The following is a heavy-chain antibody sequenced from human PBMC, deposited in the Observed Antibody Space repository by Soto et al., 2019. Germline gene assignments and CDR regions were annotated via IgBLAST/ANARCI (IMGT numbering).Heavy chain of an antibody. J-gene: IGHJ3*02. V-gene: IGHV5-51*01. D-gene: IGHD2-21*02. Sequence: PGESLKISCKGSGYSFTSYWIGWVRQMPGKGLEWMGIIYPGDSDTRYSPSFQGQVTISADKSISTAYLQWSSLKASDTAMYYCARRGVVVTAIRDAFDIWGQGTMVTVSS. CDR2: IYPGDSDT. CDR1: GYSFTSYW. CDR3: ARRGVVVTAIRDAFDI.